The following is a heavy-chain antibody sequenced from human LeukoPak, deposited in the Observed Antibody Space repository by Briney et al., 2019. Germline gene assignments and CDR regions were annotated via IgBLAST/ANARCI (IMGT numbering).Heavy chain of an antibody. J-gene: IGHJ4*02. D-gene: IGHD4-23*01. CDR1: GYTFTNYG. V-gene: IGHV1-18*01. Sequence: ASVKVSCKASGYTFTNYGINWVRQAPGQGLEWMGYISAYNGNTNYAQKFQGRVTMTTDTSTNTVYVELRSLRSDDTVVYYCARVAVAQYYFDYWGQGTLVTVSS. CDR2: ISAYNGNT. CDR3: ARVAVAQYYFDY.